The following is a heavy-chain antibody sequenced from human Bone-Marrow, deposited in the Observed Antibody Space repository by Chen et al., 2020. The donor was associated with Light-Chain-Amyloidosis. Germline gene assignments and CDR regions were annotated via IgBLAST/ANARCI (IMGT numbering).Heavy chain of an antibody. J-gene: IGHJ6*02. CDR3: AKDSEIRGLIYAMNV. V-gene: IGHV1-2*04. Sequence: QVQMVQSGAEVKAPGAAIKVSCKTSGYTVTDFYIHWVRQAPGQGLEWMAWINPDTGGTLYSKKFQGWITVTRETSTRTVYMELSRLRSGDTAVYYCAKDSEIRGLIYAMNVWGQGTTVNVSS. D-gene: IGHD3-10*01. CDR1: GYTVTDFY. CDR2: INPDTGGT.